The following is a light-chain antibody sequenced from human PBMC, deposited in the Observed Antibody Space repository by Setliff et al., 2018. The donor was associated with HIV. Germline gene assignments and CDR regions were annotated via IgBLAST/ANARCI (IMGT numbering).Light chain of an antibody. J-gene: IGLJ1*01. CDR1: TSDIGHYNR. CDR3: SSYTTSITLV. Sequence: SALAQPPYVSGAPGQSVTISCTGSTSDIGHYNRVSWYQQPPGAAPKLIMYEVSHRPSGVPDRFSGSKSDSTASLTISGLQPEDEADYYCSSYTTSITLVFGTGTKVTVL. V-gene: IGLV2-18*02. CDR2: EVS.